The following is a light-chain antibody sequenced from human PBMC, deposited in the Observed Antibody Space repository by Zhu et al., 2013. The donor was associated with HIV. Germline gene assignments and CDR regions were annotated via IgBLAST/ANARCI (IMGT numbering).Light chain of an antibody. CDR1: SSNIGNNY. CDR2: DNN. CDR3: QAWDSRTAV. J-gene: IGLJ2*01. V-gene: IGLV1-51*01. Sequence: QSVLTQPPSVSAAPGQKVTISCSGASSNIGNNYVSWYQQFPGTAPKLLIYDNNNRPSGIPDRFSGSNSGNTATLTISGTQAMDEVDYYCQAWDSRTAVFGGGTKLTVL.